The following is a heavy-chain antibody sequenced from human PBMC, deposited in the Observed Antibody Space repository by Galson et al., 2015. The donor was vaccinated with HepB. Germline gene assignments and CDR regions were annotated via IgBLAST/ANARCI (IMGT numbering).Heavy chain of an antibody. Sequence: SLRLSCATSGFTFSNAWMTWVRQAPGKGLEWVGRIKSKADGGTAAYAAPVKGRFTISRDDSKNVLYLQMNSLKTEDTAVYYCTTDPVPYGDLLGHWGQGTLVTVSS. J-gene: IGHJ4*02. CDR2: IKSKADGGTA. CDR3: TTDPVPYGDLLGH. D-gene: IGHD2-21*02. V-gene: IGHV3-15*01. CDR1: GFTFSNAW.